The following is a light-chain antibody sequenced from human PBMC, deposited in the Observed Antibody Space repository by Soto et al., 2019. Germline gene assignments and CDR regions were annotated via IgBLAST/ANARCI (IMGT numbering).Light chain of an antibody. CDR2: GDN. J-gene: IGLJ2*01. CDR1: GSSIGTNT. Sequence: QSVLTQPPSASGTPGQRVTISCSGSGSSIGTNTVNWYRQLPGTAPKLLIYGDNQRPSGVPDRFSGSKPGTSASLAISGLQSEDEADYYCAAWDGSLNNVLFGGGTKLTAL. CDR3: AAWDGSLNNVL. V-gene: IGLV1-44*01.